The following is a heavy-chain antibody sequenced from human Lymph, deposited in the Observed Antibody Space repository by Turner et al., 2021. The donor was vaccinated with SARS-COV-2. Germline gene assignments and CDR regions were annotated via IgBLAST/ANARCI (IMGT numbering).Heavy chain of an antibody. Sequence: QVQLVQSGAEVKKPGSSVKVSCKASGGTFSSYAITWVRQAPGQGLEWMRGIIPILAIANYAQKFQGRVTITADKSTSTAYMELSSLRSEDTAVYYCARDSPYCSSTSCYDPWGQGTLVTVSS. J-gene: IGHJ5*02. V-gene: IGHV1-69*10. CDR3: ARDSPYCSSTSCYDP. CDR1: GGTFSSYA. D-gene: IGHD2-2*01. CDR2: IIPILAIA.